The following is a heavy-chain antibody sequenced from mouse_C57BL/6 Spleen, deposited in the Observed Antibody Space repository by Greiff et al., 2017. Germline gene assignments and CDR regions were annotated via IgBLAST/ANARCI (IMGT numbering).Heavy chain of an antibody. Sequence: VQLQESGAELVRPGTSVKMSCKASGYTFTNYWIGWAKQRPGHGLEWIGDIYPGGGYTNYNEKFKGKATLTADKSSSTAYMQFSSLTSEDSAIYYCAREMGVYDGYYFDYWGQVTTLTVSS. CDR3: AREMGVYDGYYFDY. V-gene: IGHV1-63*01. CDR2: IYPGGGYT. CDR1: GYTFTNYW. J-gene: IGHJ2*01. D-gene: IGHD2-3*01.